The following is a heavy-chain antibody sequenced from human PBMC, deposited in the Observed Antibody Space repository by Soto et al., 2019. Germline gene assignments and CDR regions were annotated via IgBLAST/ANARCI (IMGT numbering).Heavy chain of an antibody. J-gene: IGHJ6*02. CDR2: ISYDGSNK. CDR1: GFTFSSYA. CDR3: ARDEGCSGGSCYSYYYSGMDV. V-gene: IGHV3-30-3*01. Sequence: QVQLVESGGGVVQPGRSLRLSCAASGFTFSSYAMHWVRQAPGKGLEWVAVISYDGSNKYYADSVKGRFTISRDNSKHTLYLQMNSLRAEDTAVYYCARDEGCSGGSCYSYYYSGMDVWGQGTTVTVSS. D-gene: IGHD2-15*01.